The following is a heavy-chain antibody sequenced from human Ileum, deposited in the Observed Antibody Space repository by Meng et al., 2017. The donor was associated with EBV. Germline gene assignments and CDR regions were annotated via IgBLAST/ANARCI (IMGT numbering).Heavy chain of an antibody. Sequence: HLQHPGHGMCKHPQPLSRPLAVSWDSTASNIAAWNRIRQSQSMGCVWLVSTYDRTKWYNDYAGSVKIRITINQDTSMNQFSLQLNAVTPEDKAVYYCAVDLEGFDYWGQGTLVTVSS. V-gene: IGHV6-1*01. CDR1: WDSTASNIAA. J-gene: IGHJ4*02. CDR3: AVDLEGFDY. CDR2: TYDRTKWYN.